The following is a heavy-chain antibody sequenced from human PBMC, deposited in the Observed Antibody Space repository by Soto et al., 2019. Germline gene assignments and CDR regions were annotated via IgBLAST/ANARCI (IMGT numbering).Heavy chain of an antibody. Sequence: QVQLVESGGGLVKPGGSLRLSCAASGFTFSAYYMSWIRQAPGKWLEWVSYISSSSGYTNYADSVKGRFTISSDNANNSLYRQMTSLRAEDTAVEDCTRDGGDGDYVFDYWGQGILVTVSA. V-gene: IGHV3-11*06. D-gene: IGHD4-17*01. CDR3: TRDGGDGDYVFDY. CDR2: ISSSSGYT. J-gene: IGHJ4*02. CDR1: GFTFSAYY.